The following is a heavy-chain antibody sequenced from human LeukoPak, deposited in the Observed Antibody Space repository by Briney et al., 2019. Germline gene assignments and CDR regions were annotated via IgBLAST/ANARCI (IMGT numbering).Heavy chain of an antibody. J-gene: IGHJ4*02. CDR1: GLTFSSYG. CDR2: IWYDGSNK. D-gene: IGHD2-2*01. Sequence: PVSSLRLSCAASGLTFSSYGMQWARQAPVKGLEWVAVIWYDGSNKYYADSVKGRFTISRDNSKNTLYLQMNSLRAEDTAVYYCARGVLGYCSSTSCYPFDYWGQGTLVTVSS. CDR3: ARGVLGYCSSTSCYPFDY. V-gene: IGHV3-33*01.